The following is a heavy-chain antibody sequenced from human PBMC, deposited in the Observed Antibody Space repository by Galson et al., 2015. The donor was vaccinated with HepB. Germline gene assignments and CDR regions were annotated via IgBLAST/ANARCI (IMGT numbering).Heavy chain of an antibody. J-gene: IGHJ6*03. CDR1: GGTFSSYA. D-gene: IGHD2-2*01. CDR3: ATVPAARGYMDV. CDR2: IIPILGIA. Sequence: SVKVSCKASGGTFSSYAISWVRQAPGQGLEWMGRIIPILGIANYAQKFQGRVTITADKSTSTAYMELSSLRSEDTAVYYCATVPAARGYMDVWGKGTTVTVSS. V-gene: IGHV1-69*04.